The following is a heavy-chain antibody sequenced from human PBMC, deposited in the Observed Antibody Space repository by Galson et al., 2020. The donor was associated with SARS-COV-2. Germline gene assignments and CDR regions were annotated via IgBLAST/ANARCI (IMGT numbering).Heavy chain of an antibody. V-gene: IGHV3-7*01. CDR3: ARDARYSYDTKRFYYYYGMDV. J-gene: IGHJ6*02. Sequence: PGGSLRLSCAASGFTFSSYWMSWVRPAPGKGLEWVANIKQDGSEKHYVDSVKGRVTISRDNAKNSLYLQMNSLRAEDTAVYYCARDARYSYDTKRFYYYYGMDVWGLGTTVTVSS. CDR1: GFTFSSYW. CDR2: IKQDGSEK. D-gene: IGHD5-18*01.